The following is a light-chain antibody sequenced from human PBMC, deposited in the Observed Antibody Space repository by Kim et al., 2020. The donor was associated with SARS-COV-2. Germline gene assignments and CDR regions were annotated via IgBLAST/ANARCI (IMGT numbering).Light chain of an antibody. CDR3: QVWDSSSDHRVV. V-gene: IGLV3-21*04. CDR2: YDS. J-gene: IGLJ2*01. CDR1: SLGSKS. Sequence: PGKTARITCGGDSLGSKSVHCYQEKPGQAPVLVISYDSDRPSGIPERFSGSNSGNTATLTISRVEAGDEADYYCQVWDSSSDHRVVFGGGTQLTVL.